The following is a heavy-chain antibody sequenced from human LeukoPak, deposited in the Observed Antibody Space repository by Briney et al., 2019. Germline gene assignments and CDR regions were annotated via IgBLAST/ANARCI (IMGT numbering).Heavy chain of an antibody. V-gene: IGHV3-21*01. CDR2: ISSSSSYI. CDR1: GFTFSSYS. CDR3: ARVAPTFCSSTSCYWDY. D-gene: IGHD2-2*01. Sequence: GGSLRLSCAASGFTFSSYSMNWVRQAPGKGLEWVSSISSSSSYIYYADSVKGRFTISRDNAKNSLYLQMNSLRAEDTAVYYCARVAPTFCSSTSCYWDYRGQGTLVTVSS. J-gene: IGHJ4*02.